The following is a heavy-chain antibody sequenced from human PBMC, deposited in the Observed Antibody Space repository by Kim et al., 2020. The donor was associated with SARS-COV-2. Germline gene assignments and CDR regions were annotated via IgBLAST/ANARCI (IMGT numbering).Heavy chain of an antibody. D-gene: IGHD1-26*01. CDR3: ARGHWGAASL. CDR2: SP. V-gene: IGHV3-74*01. Sequence: SPTYADPVKGRFTISSDNAKNTLFLQMDSLRVDDTAVYYCARGHWGAASLWGQGTLVTVSS. J-gene: IGHJ4*02.